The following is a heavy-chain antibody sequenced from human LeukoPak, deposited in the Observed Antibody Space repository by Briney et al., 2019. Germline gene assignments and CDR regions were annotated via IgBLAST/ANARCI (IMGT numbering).Heavy chain of an antibody. D-gene: IGHD3-3*01. Sequence: SETLSLTCTVSGGSISTGSYYWGWLRQPPGKGLEWIGTIYYSGSTYYNPSLKSRVTISVDTSKDQFSLRLSSVTAADTAVYYCARLSGRYYYYGMDVWGQGTTVTVSS. V-gene: IGHV4-39*07. CDR3: ARLSGRYYYYGMDV. CDR1: GGSISTGSYY. J-gene: IGHJ6*02. CDR2: IYYSGST.